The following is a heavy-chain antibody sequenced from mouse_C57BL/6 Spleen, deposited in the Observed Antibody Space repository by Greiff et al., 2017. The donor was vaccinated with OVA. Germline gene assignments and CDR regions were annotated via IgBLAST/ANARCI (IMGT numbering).Heavy chain of an antibody. Sequence: VQLQQSGPGLVKPSQSLSLTCSVTGYSITSGYYWNWIRQFPGNKLEWMGYISYDGSNNYNPSLKNRISITRDTSKNQFFLKLNSVTTEDTATYYCARDPFYYGGSSYYYFDYWGQGTTLTVSS. CDR3: ARDPFYYGGSSYYYFDY. CDR2: ISYDGSN. CDR1: GYSITSGYY. V-gene: IGHV3-6*01. D-gene: IGHD1-1*01. J-gene: IGHJ2*01.